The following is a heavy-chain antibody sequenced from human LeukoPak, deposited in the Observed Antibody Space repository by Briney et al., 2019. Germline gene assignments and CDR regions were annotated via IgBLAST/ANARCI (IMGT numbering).Heavy chain of an antibody. CDR2: IYTSGST. Sequence: KPSETLSLTCTVSGGSISSYYWSWIRQPAGKGLEWIGRIYTSGSTNYNPSLKSRVTMSVDTSKNQFSLKLSPVTAADTAVYYCARIVGATSRGAFDIWGQGTMVTVSS. CDR1: GGSISSYY. CDR3: ARIVGATSRGAFDI. D-gene: IGHD1-26*01. V-gene: IGHV4-4*07. J-gene: IGHJ3*02.